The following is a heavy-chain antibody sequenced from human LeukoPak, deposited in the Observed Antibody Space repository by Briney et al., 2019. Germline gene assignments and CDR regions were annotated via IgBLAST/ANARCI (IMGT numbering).Heavy chain of an antibody. CDR3: VRAPPGTGWLIDH. D-gene: IGHD6-19*01. CDR1: GFAFSNYD. V-gene: IGHV3-13*04. CDR2: INTAADT. Sequence: GGSLRLSCAASGFAFSNYDMLCVRQATGKGLEWVSAINTAADTYYPDSVKGRFTISRENAKSSLYLQMNSLRVGDTAVYYCVRAPPGTGWLIDHWGQGTLVAVSS. J-gene: IGHJ4*02.